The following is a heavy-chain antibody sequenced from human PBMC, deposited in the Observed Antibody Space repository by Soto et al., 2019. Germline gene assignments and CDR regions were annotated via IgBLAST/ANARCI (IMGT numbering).Heavy chain of an antibody. D-gene: IGHD6-19*01. V-gene: IGHV4-59*08. CDR3: ARSSVAGVYYYYYYGMDV. Sequence: PSETLSLTCTVSGGSISSYYWSWIRQPPGKGLEWIGYIYYSGSTNYNPSLKSRVTISVDTSKNQFSLKLSSVTAADTAVYYCARSSVAGVYYYYYYGMDVWGQGTTVTVSS. CDR1: GGSISSYY. J-gene: IGHJ6*02. CDR2: IYYSGST.